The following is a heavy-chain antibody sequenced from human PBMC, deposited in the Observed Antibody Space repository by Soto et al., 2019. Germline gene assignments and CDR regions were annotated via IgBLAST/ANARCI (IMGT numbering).Heavy chain of an antibody. V-gene: IGHV1-58*02. J-gene: IGHJ3*02. CDR3: AADRYFDWLFPHDAFDI. CDR1: GFTFTSSA. Sequence: GASVKVSCKASGFTFTSSAMQWVRQARGQRLEWVGWIVVGSGSTHYAQKFQERVTITSDMSTSTAYMELSSLRSEDTAVYYCAADRYFDWLFPHDAFDIWGQGTMVTVSS. CDR2: IVVGSGST. D-gene: IGHD3-9*01.